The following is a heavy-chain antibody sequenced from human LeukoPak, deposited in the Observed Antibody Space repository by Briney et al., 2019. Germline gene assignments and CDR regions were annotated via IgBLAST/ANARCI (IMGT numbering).Heavy chain of an antibody. CDR1: GFTFSNYY. CDR2: ISSSGSYI. D-gene: IGHD4/OR15-4a*01. J-gene: IGHJ6*02. V-gene: IGHV3-21*01. CDR3: AREVGVVPGANHYYYYGMDV. Sequence: PGGSLRLSCAASGFTFSNYYMTWIRQAPGKGLEWVSSISSSGSYIYYADSVKGRFTISRDNAKNSLYLQMSSLRAEDTAVYYCAREVGVVPGANHYYYYGMDVWGQGTTVTVSS.